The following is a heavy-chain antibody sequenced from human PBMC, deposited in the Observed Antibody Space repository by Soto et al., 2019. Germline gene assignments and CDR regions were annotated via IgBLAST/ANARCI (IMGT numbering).Heavy chain of an antibody. V-gene: IGHV4-4*02. CDR3: ARSWNDYLFY. CDR1: SDSISSTKW. CDR2: IYPSGST. J-gene: IGHJ4*02. Sequence: SETLSLTCAVSSDSISSTKWWSWVRQSPGKGLEWIGEIYPSGSTNYNPSLKSRVTISEDRSKNQFSLKLTSVTAADTAVYYCARSWNDYLFYWGQGTLVTVSS. D-gene: IGHD4-17*01.